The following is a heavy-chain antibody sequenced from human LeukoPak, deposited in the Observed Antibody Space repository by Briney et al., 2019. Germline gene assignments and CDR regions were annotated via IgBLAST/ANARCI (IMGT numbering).Heavy chain of an antibody. CDR2: INPNSGGT. CDR1: GYTFTGYY. J-gene: IGHJ4*02. CDR3: ARDRFQWTYAPGRGWTAKFDY. V-gene: IGHV1-2*02. Sequence: ASVKVSCKASGYTFTGYYMHWVRQAPGQGLEWMGWINPNSGGTNYAQKFQGRVTMTRDTSISTAYMELSRLRSDDTAMYYCARDRFQWTYAPGRGWTAKFDYWGQGTLVTVSS. D-gene: IGHD3/OR15-3a*01.